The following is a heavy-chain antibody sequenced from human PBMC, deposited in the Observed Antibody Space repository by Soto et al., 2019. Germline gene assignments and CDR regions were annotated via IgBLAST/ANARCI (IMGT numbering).Heavy chain of an antibody. Sequence: ASVKVSCKASGYTFSSYDINWVRQATGQGLEWMGWMNPNSGDTGYAQNFQGRITMTRNTSTSTAYMELSSLRPEDTAVYYCAREVPAATKAFDYWGQGTLVTVSS. D-gene: IGHD2-2*01. V-gene: IGHV1-8*01. CDR1: GYTFSSYD. CDR2: MNPNSGDT. J-gene: IGHJ4*02. CDR3: AREVPAATKAFDY.